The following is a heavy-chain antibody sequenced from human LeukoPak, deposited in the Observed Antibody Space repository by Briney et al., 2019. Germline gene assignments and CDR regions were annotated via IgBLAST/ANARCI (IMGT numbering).Heavy chain of an antibody. J-gene: IGHJ4*02. D-gene: IGHD3-22*01. V-gene: IGHV3-21*01. CDR1: GFIFSSYS. Sequence: PGGSLRLSCAASGFIFSSYSMNWVRQAPGKGLEWVSSISSSSSYIYYADSVKGRFTISRDNAKNSLYLQMNSLRAEDTAVYYCAKVPGDGSSGYPIDYWGQGTLVTVSS. CDR3: AKVPGDGSSGYPIDY. CDR2: ISSSSSYI.